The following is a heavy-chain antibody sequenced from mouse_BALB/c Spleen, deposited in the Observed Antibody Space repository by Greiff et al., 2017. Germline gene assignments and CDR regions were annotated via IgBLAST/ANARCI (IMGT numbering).Heavy chain of an antibody. D-gene: IGHD2-4*01. Sequence: VKLMESGPGLVAPSQSLSITCTVSGFSLTGYGVNWVRQPPGKGLEWLGMIWGDGSTDYNSALKSRLSISKDNSKSQVFLKMNSLQTDDTARYYCARGGMITTYAMDYWGQGTSVTVSS. CDR1: GFSLTGYG. J-gene: IGHJ4*01. CDR2: IWGDGST. CDR3: ARGGMITTYAMDY. V-gene: IGHV2-6-7*01.